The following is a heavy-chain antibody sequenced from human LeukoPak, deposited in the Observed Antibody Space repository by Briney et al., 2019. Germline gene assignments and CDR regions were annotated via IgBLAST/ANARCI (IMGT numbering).Heavy chain of an antibody. V-gene: IGHV1-69*10. J-gene: IGHJ4*02. D-gene: IGHD3-22*01. CDR3: ARERDYDSSGLFDY. CDR2: IIPILGIA. CDR1: GGTFSSYA. Sequence: HRASVKVSCKASGGTFSSYAISWVRQAPGQGLEWMAGIIPILGIANYAQKFQGRVTITADKSTSTAYMELSSLRSEDTAVYYCARERDYDSSGLFDYWGQGTLVTVSS.